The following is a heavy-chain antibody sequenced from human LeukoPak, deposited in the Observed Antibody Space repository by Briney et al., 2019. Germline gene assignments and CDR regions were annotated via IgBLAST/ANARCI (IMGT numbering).Heavy chain of an antibody. J-gene: IGHJ4*02. CDR1: GGSFSGYY. D-gene: IGHD3-10*01. CDR2: INHSGST. CDR3: AREGYYGSGGLTDY. Sequence: SETLSLTCAVYGGSFSGYYWSWIRQPPGKGLEWIGEINHSGSTNYNPSLKSRVTISVDTSKNQFSLKLSSVTAADTAVYYCAREGYYGSGGLTDYWGQGTLVTVSS. V-gene: IGHV4-34*01.